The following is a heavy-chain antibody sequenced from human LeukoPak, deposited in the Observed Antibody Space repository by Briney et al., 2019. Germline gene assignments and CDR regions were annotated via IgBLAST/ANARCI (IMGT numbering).Heavy chain of an antibody. Sequence: SETLSLTCAVYGGSFSGYYWSWIRQPPGKGLEWIGEINHSGSTNYNPSLKSRVTISVDTSKNQFSLQLNSVTPEDTAVYYCARAIYGDYLNEPFDYWGQGTLVTVSS. CDR1: GGSFSGYY. V-gene: IGHV4-34*01. CDR3: ARAIYGDYLNEPFDY. D-gene: IGHD4-17*01. CDR2: INHSGST. J-gene: IGHJ4*02.